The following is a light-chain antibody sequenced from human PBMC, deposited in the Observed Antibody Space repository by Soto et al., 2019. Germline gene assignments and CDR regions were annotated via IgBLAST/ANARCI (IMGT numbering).Light chain of an antibody. CDR3: QQRSNWPSYT. V-gene: IGKV3-11*01. J-gene: IGKJ2*01. CDR2: DAS. CDR1: QSVSSY. Sequence: EIVLTQSPATLSLSPGERATLSCRASQSVSSYFAWYQQKPGQAPSLLIYDASNRATGIPARFNAKGSGTDLTLTLSSLEPEDFEVYCGQQRSNWPSYTVGQGTKLEIK.